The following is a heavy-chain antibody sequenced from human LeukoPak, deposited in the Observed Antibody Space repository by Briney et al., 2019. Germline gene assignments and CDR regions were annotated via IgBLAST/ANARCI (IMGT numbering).Heavy chain of an antibody. Sequence: GGSLRLSCAGSGFTFSKFAMHWVRQAPGKGLEYVAGLSDTGGSTFYTNSLKGRFTISRDNSQTTAFLQMRSVGFEDTAIYYCANNAHRLSVAGSHMDSWGQGTLVTVSS. J-gene: IGHJ5*01. CDR1: GFTFSKFA. D-gene: IGHD6-19*01. CDR2: LSDTGGST. V-gene: IGHV3-64*01. CDR3: ANNAHRLSVAGSHMDS.